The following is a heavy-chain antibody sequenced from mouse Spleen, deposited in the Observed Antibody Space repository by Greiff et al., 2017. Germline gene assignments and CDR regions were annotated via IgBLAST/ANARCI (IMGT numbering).Heavy chain of an antibody. J-gene: IGHJ4*01. D-gene: IGHD2-14*01. CDR3: ARDYRYDAMDY. CDR2: INPSSGYT. Sequence: QVQLKESGAELARPGASVKMSCKASGYTFTSYTMHWVKQRPGQGLEWIGYINPSSGYTKYNQKFKDKATLTADKSSSTAYMQLSSLTSEDSAVYYCARDYRYDAMDYWGQGTSVTVSS. V-gene: IGHV1-4*01. CDR1: GYTFTSYT.